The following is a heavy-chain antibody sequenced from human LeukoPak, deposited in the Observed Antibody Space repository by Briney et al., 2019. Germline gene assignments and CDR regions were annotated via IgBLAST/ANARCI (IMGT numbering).Heavy chain of an antibody. CDR2: INPSGGST. V-gene: IGHV1-46*01. Sequence: ASVKVSCKASGYTFTSYYIHWVRQAPGQGLEWMGIINPSGGSTNYAQKFQGRVTITADKSTSTAYMELSSLRSEDTAVYYCARDKGSSSSLYWFDPWGQGTLVTVSS. CDR1: GYTFTSYY. CDR3: ARDKGSSSSLYWFDP. J-gene: IGHJ5*02. D-gene: IGHD6-6*01.